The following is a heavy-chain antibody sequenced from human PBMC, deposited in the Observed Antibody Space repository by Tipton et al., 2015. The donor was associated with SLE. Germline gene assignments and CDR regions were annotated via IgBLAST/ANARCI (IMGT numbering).Heavy chain of an antibody. CDR3: ATDSDCGGDCLDT. V-gene: IGHV4-59*02. CDR2: ISNGGYI. D-gene: IGHD2-21*01. CDR1: GGSVDRFY. J-gene: IGHJ4*02. Sequence: TLSLTCTVSGGSVDRFYWNWIRQAPGKGLEWIGYISNGGYINYKPSLKSRLTISRDTSKNQFSLKITSVTTSDSAVYYCATDSDCGGDCLDTWGQGTLVTVSS.